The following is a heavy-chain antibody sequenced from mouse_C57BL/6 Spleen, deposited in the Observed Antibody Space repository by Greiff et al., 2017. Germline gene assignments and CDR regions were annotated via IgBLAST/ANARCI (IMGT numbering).Heavy chain of an antibody. J-gene: IGHJ3*01. Sequence: VQLQQPGTELVKPGASVKLSCKASGYTFTSYWMHWVKQRPGQGLEWIGNINPSNGGTNYNEKFKSKDTLTVDKSSSPAYMQLSSLTSEDSAVYYCARGGWDPFWFAYWGQGTLVTVSA. V-gene: IGHV1-53*01. CDR2: INPSNGGT. CDR1: GYTFTSYW. CDR3: ARGGWDPFWFAY. D-gene: IGHD4-1*01.